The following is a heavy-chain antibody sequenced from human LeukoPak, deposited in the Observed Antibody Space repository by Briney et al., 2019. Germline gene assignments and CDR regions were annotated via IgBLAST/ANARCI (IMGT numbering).Heavy chain of an antibody. CDR1: GFTFSSYW. J-gene: IGHJ4*02. Sequence: GSLRLSCAASGFTFSSYWMSWVRQAPGKGLEWVANIKQDGSEKYYVDSVKGRFTISRDNAKNSLYLQMNSLRAEDTAVYYCARAGGGAYDFWSGYYGNYWGQGTLVTVSS. CDR3: ARAGGGAYDFWSGYYGNY. CDR2: IKQDGSEK. V-gene: IGHV3-7*01. D-gene: IGHD3-3*01.